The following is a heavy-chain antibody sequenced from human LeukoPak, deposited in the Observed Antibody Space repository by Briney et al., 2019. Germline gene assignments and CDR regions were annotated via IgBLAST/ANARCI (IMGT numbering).Heavy chain of an antibody. D-gene: IGHD3-16*01. Sequence: PSETLSLTCTVSGGSISSYYWSWIRQPPGKGLEWIGYIYYSGSTNYNPSLKSRVTISVDTSKNQFSLKLSSVTAADTAVYYCARSMITFGAPYHYYYGMDVWGKGTTVTVSS. CDR2: IYYSGST. J-gene: IGHJ6*04. CDR1: GGSISSYY. V-gene: IGHV4-59*01. CDR3: ARSMITFGAPYHYYYGMDV.